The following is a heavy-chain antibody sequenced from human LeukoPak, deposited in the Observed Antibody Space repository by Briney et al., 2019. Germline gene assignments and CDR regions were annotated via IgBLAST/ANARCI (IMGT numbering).Heavy chain of an antibody. CDR2: IYYSGNT. J-gene: IGHJ3*02. CDR3: ARVGEGAFDI. CDR1: GGSISTYY. D-gene: IGHD3-16*01. Sequence: SETLFLTCTVSGGSISTYYWSWIRQPPGKGLEWIGYIYYSGNTNCNPSLKSRVTILVDTSRNQFSLKLNSVTAADTAVYYCARVGEGAFDIWGQGTMVTVYS. V-gene: IGHV4-59*01.